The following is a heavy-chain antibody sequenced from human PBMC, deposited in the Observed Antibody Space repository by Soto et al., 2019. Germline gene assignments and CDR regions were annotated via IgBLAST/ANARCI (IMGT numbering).Heavy chain of an antibody. Sequence: GGSLRLSCAASGFTFSSYAMSWVRQAPGKGLEWVSAISGSGGSTYYADSVKGRFTISRENSKNTLYLQMNSPRAEDTVVYYCAIVPNYEGDYSLGWDYWGQGTLVTVSS. CDR3: AIVPNYEGDYSLGWDY. J-gene: IGHJ4*02. V-gene: IGHV3-23*01. CDR1: GFTFSSYA. CDR2: ISGSGGST. D-gene: IGHD4-4*01.